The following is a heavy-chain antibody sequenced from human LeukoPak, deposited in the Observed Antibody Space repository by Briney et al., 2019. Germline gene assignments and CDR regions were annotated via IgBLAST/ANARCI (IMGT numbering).Heavy chain of an antibody. CDR2: ISYSGST. V-gene: IGHV4-59*01. D-gene: IGHD6-13*01. J-gene: IGHJ3*02. CDR3: ARGLYSSSWPDAFDI. Sequence: SETLSLTCTVSGGSISSYYWSWIRQPPGKGLELIGYISYSGSTNYNPSLKSRVIISADTSKSQFSLKLNSVTAADTAVYYCARGLYSSSWPDAFDIWGQGTMVTVSS. CDR1: GGSISSYY.